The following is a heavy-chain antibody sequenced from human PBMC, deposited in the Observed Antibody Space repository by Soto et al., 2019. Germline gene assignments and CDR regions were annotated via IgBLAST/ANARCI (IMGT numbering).Heavy chain of an antibody. CDR3: ARYFWSGYAGAFDT. CDR1: GGTFSSYT. Sequence: SVKVSCKASGGTFSSYTISWVRQAPGQGLEWMGRIIPILGIANYAQKFQGRVTITADKSTSTAYMELSSLRSEDTAVYYCARYFWSGYAGAFDTWGQGTMVTVSS. CDR2: IIPILGIA. J-gene: IGHJ3*02. D-gene: IGHD3-3*01. V-gene: IGHV1-69*02.